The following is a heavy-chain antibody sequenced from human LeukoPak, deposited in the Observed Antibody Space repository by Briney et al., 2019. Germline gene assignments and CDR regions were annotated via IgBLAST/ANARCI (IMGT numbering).Heavy chain of an antibody. V-gene: IGHV4-34*01. CDR2: INHSGST. CDR1: GGSFSGYY. D-gene: IGHD1-26*01. CDR3: ARGSIVGATRLGY. Sequence: SETLSLTCAVYGGSFSGYYWSWIRQPPGKGLEWIGEINHSGSTNYNPSLKSRVTISVDTSKNQFSLKLSSVTAADTAVYYCARGSIVGATRLGYWGQGTLVTVSS. J-gene: IGHJ4*02.